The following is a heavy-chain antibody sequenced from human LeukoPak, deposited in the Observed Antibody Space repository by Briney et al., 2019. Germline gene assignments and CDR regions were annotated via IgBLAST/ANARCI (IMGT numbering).Heavy chain of an antibody. Sequence: SETLSLTCAVYGGSFSGYYWSWIRQPPGKGLEWIGEINHSGSTNYNPSLKSRVTISVDTSKNQFSLKLSSVTAADTAVYYCARDSLGVAGTVRDYWGQGTLVTVSS. CDR3: ARDSLGVAGTVRDY. D-gene: IGHD6-19*01. J-gene: IGHJ4*02. CDR1: GGSFSGYY. CDR2: INHSGST. V-gene: IGHV4-34*01.